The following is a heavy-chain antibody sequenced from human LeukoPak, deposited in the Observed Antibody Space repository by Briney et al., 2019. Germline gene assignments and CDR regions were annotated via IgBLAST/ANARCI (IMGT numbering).Heavy chain of an antibody. J-gene: IGHJ6*03. Sequence: SETLSLTCAVYGVSFSGYYWSWIRQPPGKGLEWIGEINHSGSTNYNPSLKSRVTISVDTSKNQFSLKLSSVTAADTAVYYCARPGGSTYYYYYMDVWGKGTTVTVSS. CDR1: GVSFSGYY. V-gene: IGHV4-34*01. D-gene: IGHD5-12*01. CDR3: ARPGGSTYYYYYMDV. CDR2: INHSGST.